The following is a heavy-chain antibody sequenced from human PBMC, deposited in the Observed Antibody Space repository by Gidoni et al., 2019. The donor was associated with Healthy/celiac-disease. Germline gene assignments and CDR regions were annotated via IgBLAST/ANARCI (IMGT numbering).Heavy chain of an antibody. CDR3: ARDRSRQYYYDSSGYRAFDI. Sequence: GLEWIGYIYYSGSTYYNPSLKSRVTISVDTSKNQFSLKLSSVTAADTAVYYCARDRSRQYYYDSSGYRAFDIWGQGTMVTVSS. D-gene: IGHD3-22*01. J-gene: IGHJ3*02. CDR2: IYYSGST. V-gene: IGHV4-31*02.